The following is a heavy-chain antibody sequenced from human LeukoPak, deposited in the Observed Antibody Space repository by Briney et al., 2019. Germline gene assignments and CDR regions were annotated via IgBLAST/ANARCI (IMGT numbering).Heavy chain of an antibody. D-gene: IGHD6-6*01. CDR2: INHRGST. Sequence: SETLSLTCTVSGGSFSGYHWSWIRQPPGKGLEWIGEINHRGSTNYNPSLKSRVTMSVDTSKNQFSLNLSSVTAADTAVYYCARGRGAARFVTIEFDYWGQGALVTVSS. J-gene: IGHJ4*02. CDR3: ARGRGAARFVTIEFDY. V-gene: IGHV4-34*01. CDR1: GGSFSGYH.